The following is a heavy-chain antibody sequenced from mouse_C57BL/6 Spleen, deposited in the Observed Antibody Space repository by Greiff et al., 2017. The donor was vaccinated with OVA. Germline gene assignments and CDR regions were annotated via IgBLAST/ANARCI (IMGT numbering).Heavy chain of an antibody. CDR3: ARSGLRDFFDY. D-gene: IGHD2-4*01. Sequence: QLQQPGAELVKPGASVKLSCKASGYTFTSYWMQWVKQRPGQGLEWIGEIDPSDSYTNYNQKFKGKATLTVDTSSSTAYMQLSSLTSEDSAVYYCARSGLRDFFDYWGQGTTLTVSS. CDR2: IDPSDSYT. V-gene: IGHV1-50*01. CDR1: GYTFTSYW. J-gene: IGHJ2*01.